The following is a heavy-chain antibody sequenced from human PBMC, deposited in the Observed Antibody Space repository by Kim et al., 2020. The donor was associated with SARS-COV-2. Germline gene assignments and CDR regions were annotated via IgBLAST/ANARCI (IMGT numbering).Heavy chain of an antibody. D-gene: IGHD2-15*01. Sequence: SVKVSCKASGGTFSSYAISWVRQAPGQGLEWMGGIIPIFGTANYAQKFQGRVTITADESTSTAYMELSSLRSEDTAVYYCARDLCSGGSCYRGPWFDPWGQGTLVTVSS. J-gene: IGHJ5*02. V-gene: IGHV1-69*13. CDR3: ARDLCSGGSCYRGPWFDP. CDR1: GGTFSSYA. CDR2: IIPIFGTA.